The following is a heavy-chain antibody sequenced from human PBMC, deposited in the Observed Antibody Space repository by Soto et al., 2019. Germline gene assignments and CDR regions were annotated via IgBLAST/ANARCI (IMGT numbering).Heavy chain of an antibody. Sequence: GGSLRLSCAASGFTFSSYGMHWVRQAPGKGLERVAVISYDGSNKYYADSVKGRFTISRDNSKNTLYLQMNSLRAEDTAVYYCAKDPEQWLVHINWFDPWGQGTLVTVSS. V-gene: IGHV3-30*18. D-gene: IGHD6-19*01. CDR3: AKDPEQWLVHINWFDP. CDR2: ISYDGSNK. CDR1: GFTFSSYG. J-gene: IGHJ5*02.